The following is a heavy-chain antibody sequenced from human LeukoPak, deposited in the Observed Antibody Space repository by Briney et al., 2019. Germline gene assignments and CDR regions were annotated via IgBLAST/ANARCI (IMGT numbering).Heavy chain of an antibody. CDR2: INPNSGGT. CDR1: GYTFTGYY. CDR3: ARGVAEAVNWFDP. D-gene: IGHD6-13*01. Sequence: ASVQVSCKASGYTFTGYYMHWVRQAPGQGLEWMGWINPNSGGTNYAQKFQGRVTMTRDTPISTAYMELSRLTSDDTAVYYCARGVAEAVNWFDPWGQGPLFTVSS. J-gene: IGHJ5*02. V-gene: IGHV1-2*02.